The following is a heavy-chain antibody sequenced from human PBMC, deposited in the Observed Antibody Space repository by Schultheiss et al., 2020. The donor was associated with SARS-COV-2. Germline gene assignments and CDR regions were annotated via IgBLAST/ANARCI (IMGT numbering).Heavy chain of an antibody. CDR3: ARSWPPGIAADPSYYFDY. CDR1: GYTFTGYY. Sequence: SVKVSCKASGYTFTGYYMHWVRQAPGQGLEWMGWINPIFGTANYAQKFQGRVTITADESTSTAYMELSSLRSEDTAVYYCARSWPPGIAADPSYYFDYWGQGTLVTVSS. CDR2: INPIFGTA. V-gene: IGHV1-69*13. D-gene: IGHD6-13*01. J-gene: IGHJ4*02.